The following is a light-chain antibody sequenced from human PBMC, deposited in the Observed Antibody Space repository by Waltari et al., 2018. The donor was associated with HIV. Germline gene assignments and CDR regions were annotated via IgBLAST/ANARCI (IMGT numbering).Light chain of an antibody. CDR2: GAS. CDR3: QQYVNSLT. J-gene: IGKJ4*01. Sequence: EIVLTQSPDTLFLSPGEGATVSCRASQTLTGNFLAWYQQKPGQAPTLLIYGASSRATDIPDRFSGSGSGTDFTLTISRLEPEDFALYYCQQYVNSLTFGGGTKVEIK. V-gene: IGKV3-20*01. CDR1: QTLTGNF.